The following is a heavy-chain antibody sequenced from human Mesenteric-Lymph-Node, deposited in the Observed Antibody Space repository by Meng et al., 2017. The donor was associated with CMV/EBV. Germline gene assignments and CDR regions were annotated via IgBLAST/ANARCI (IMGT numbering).Heavy chain of an antibody. D-gene: IGHD2-8*02. V-gene: IGHV3-21*04. CDR1: GFTFRSYS. J-gene: IGHJ4*02. CDR2: ISSSMSYI. Sequence: GESLKISCAASGFTFRSYSMNWVRQAPGKGLEWVSSISSSMSYIDYADSVKGRFTISRDNSKNTLYLQMNSLRAEDTAVYYCAKGTGVGNSYYFAFWGQGTQVTVSS. CDR3: AKGTGVGNSYYFAF.